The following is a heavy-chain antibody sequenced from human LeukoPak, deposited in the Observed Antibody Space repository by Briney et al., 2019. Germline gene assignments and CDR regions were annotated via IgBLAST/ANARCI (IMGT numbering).Heavy chain of an antibody. Sequence: GGSLRLSCAASGFTFSSYAMICVRQAPGKGLDWVSSISDNGDDTYYADSVKGRFTISRDKSTNTLYLQMNSLRADDTAVYYCAKGYYGNYVAVDYWGQGTLVTASS. CDR3: AKGYYGNYVAVDY. CDR1: GFTFSSYA. J-gene: IGHJ4*02. V-gene: IGHV3-23*01. D-gene: IGHD4-11*01. CDR2: ISDNGDDT.